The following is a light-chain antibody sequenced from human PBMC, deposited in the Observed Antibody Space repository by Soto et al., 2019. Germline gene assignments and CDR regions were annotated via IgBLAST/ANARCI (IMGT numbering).Light chain of an antibody. CDR1: QSVYNN. Sequence: EIVMTQSPATLSVSPGERATLSCRASQSVYNNLAWYQQKPGQAPRLLIYDASNRATVIPARFSGSWSGTFFTLTISSLDPEDFAVYYCQQRSNWPLTFGGGTKVDIK. J-gene: IGKJ4*01. CDR3: QQRSNWPLT. CDR2: DAS. V-gene: IGKV3-11*01.